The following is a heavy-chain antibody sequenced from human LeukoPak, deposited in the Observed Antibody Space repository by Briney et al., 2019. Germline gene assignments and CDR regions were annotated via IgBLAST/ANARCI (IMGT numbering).Heavy chain of an antibody. V-gene: IGHV3-30*02. Sequence: GGSLRLSCAASGFTFSTYGMHWVRQAPGKGLEWVAFIRYDGTNKYYADSVKGRFTISRDNSKNTLYLQMNSLRGEDAAVYFCAKDKDPWKSTAISDFDYWGQGTLVTVSS. CDR3: AKDKDPWKSTAISDFDY. J-gene: IGHJ4*02. D-gene: IGHD1-1*01. CDR2: IRYDGTNK. CDR1: GFTFSTYG.